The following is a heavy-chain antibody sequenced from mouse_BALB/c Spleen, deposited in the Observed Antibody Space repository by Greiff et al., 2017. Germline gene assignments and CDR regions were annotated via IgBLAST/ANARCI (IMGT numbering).Heavy chain of an antibody. Sequence: EVKLVESGGGLVKPGGSLKLSCAASGFTFSSYAMSWVRQTPEKRLEWVASISSGGSTYYPDSVKGRFTISRDNARNILYLQMSSLRSEDTAMYYCARDYDYDPFAYWGQGTLVTVSA. CDR1: GFTFSSYA. CDR2: ISSGGST. V-gene: IGHV5-6-5*01. J-gene: IGHJ3*01. D-gene: IGHD2-4*01. CDR3: ARDYDYDPFAY.